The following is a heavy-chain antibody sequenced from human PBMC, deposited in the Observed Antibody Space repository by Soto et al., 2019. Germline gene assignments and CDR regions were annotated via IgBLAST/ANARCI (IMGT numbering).Heavy chain of an antibody. J-gene: IGHJ1*01. V-gene: IGHV1-18*01. CDR1: GYTFSSYS. CDR3: ERDDPPVQH. CDR2: ISAYNGNT. Sequence: QVQLVQSGAEVKKPGASVKVSCKASGYTFSSYSISWVRQAPGQGLEWMGWISAYNGNTNYGQKLQGRVTITTDTSKNNAYMELRSMRSDDKDVYYGERDDPPVQHWGQGTLVTVSS.